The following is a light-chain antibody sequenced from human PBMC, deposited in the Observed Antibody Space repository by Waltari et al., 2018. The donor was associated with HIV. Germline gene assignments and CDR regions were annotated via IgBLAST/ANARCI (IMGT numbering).Light chain of an antibody. V-gene: IGLV3-1*01. CDR2: QDD. J-gene: IGLJ2*01. CDR3: QAWDSSTVL. Sequence: SHELTQPPSVSVSPGQTASITCSGDYLGDKYASWYQQKPGQSPVLVIYQDDKRPSGIHERFAGSNSGNTATLTITGTQAMDEADYYCQAWDSSTVLFGGGTKLTVL. CDR1: YLGDKY.